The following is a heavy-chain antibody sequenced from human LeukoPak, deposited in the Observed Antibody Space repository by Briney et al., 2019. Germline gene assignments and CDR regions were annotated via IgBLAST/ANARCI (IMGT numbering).Heavy chain of an antibody. CDR2: IYYSGST. Sequence: SETLSLTCTVSGGSISSYYWSWIRQPPGKGLEWIGYIYYSGSTNYNPSLKSRVTISVDTSKNQFSLKLSSVTAADTAVYYCARSPNYYDSSGYYLNWFDPWGQGTLVTVSS. V-gene: IGHV4-59*01. D-gene: IGHD3-22*01. CDR1: GGSISSYY. CDR3: ARSPNYYDSSGYYLNWFDP. J-gene: IGHJ5*02.